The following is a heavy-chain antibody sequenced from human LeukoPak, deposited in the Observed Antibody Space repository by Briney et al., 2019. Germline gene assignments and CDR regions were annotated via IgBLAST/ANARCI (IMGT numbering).Heavy chain of an antibody. CDR2: MNYSGST. D-gene: IGHD3-10*01. J-gene: IGHJ3*02. Sequence: KPSETLSLTCTVSGGSISSYYWSWIRQPPGKGLEWIGYMNYSGSTNYNPSLKSRVTISVDTSKNQFSLKLSSVTAADTAVYYCATELGAITMVRDPYAFDIWGQGTMVTVSS. CDR1: GGSISSYY. V-gene: IGHV4-59*08. CDR3: ATELGAITMVRDPYAFDI.